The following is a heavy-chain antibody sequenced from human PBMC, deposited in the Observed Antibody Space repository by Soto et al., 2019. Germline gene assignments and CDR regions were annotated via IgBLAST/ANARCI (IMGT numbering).Heavy chain of an antibody. CDR1: GFTFTSYG. V-gene: IGHV3-30*03. CDR3: VSDRGYGHASVPYS. J-gene: IGHJ4*02. Sequence: QAHLVESGGGVVQPGRSLRLSCAASGFTFTSYGMHWVRQAPGTRLEWVAVISYDGGLQHYADSVKGRFTISRDNSTNMVPLQMNSLRGQDTAVYYCVSDRGYGHASVPYSWGQGTLFSVSS. CDR2: ISYDGGLQ. D-gene: IGHD5-18*01.